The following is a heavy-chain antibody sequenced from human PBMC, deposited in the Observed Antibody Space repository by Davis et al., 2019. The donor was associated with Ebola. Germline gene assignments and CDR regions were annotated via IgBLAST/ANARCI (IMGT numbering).Heavy chain of an antibody. J-gene: IGHJ4*02. D-gene: IGHD3-10*01. V-gene: IGHV5-51*01. CDR2: IYPGDSAT. CDR3: ARLRSITRLTSLYY. Sequence: GASLKISCKGSGYSFTSYWIAWVRQMPGKGLACMGIIYPGDSATRYSPSFQGQVTISADKSITTAYLQWSSLKASDTAMYYCARLRSITRLTSLYYWGQGTLVTVSS. CDR1: GYSFTSYW.